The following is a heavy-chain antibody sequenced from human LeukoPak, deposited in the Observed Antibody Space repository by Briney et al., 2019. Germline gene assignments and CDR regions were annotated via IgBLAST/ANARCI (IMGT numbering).Heavy chain of an antibody. V-gene: IGHV4-59*12. CDR3: ARGIAAAPGFDY. CDR1: GGAMRSYY. Sequence: SETLSLTCTVSGGAMRSYYWNWIRQPPGKGLEWIGYVYYSGSINYNPSLKSRVAISVDTSKNQFSLKLSSVTAADTAVYYCARGIAAAPGFDYWGQGTLVTVSS. J-gene: IGHJ4*02. CDR2: VYYSGSI. D-gene: IGHD6-13*01.